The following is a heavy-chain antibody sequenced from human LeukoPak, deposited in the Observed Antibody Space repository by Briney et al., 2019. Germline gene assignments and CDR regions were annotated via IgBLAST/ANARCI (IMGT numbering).Heavy chain of an antibody. D-gene: IGHD5-18*01. J-gene: IGHJ6*04. CDR1: GGSFSGYY. V-gene: IGHV4-34*01. CDR2: INHSGST. CDR3: ARVRIQLWLRYGMDV. Sequence: KPSETLSLTCAVYGGSFSGYYWSWIRQPPGKGLEWIGEINHSGSTNYNPSLKSRVTTSVDTSKNQFSLKLSSVTAADTAVYYCARVRIQLWLRYGMDVWGKGTTVTVSS.